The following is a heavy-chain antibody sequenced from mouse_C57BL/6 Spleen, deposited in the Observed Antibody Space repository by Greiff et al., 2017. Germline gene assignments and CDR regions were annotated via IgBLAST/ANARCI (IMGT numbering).Heavy chain of an antibody. Sequence: VKLQQPGAELVKPGASVKLSCKASGYTFTSYWMHWVKQRPGQGLEWIGMIHPNSGSTNYNEKFKSKATLTVDKSSSTAYMQLSSLTSEDSAVYYCARTYYSNYDAIDYWGQGTSVTVSS. CDR2: IHPNSGST. CDR1: GYTFTSYW. J-gene: IGHJ4*01. D-gene: IGHD2-5*01. V-gene: IGHV1-64*01. CDR3: ARTYYSNYDAIDY.